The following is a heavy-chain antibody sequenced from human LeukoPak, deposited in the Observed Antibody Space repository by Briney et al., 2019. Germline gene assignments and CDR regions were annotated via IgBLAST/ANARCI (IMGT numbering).Heavy chain of an antibody. V-gene: IGHV1-2*02. CDR1: GYTFTSYG. CDR3: ARDLTYSIEGY. D-gene: IGHD6-13*01. Sequence: ASVKVSCKASGYTFTSYGISWVRQAPGQGLEWMGWINPNSGGTNYAQKFQGRVTMTRDTSISTAYMELSRLRSDDTAVYYCARDLTYSIEGYWGQGTLVTVSS. CDR2: INPNSGGT. J-gene: IGHJ4*02.